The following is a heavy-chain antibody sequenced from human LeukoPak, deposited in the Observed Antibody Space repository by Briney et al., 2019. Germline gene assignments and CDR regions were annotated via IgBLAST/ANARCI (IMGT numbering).Heavy chain of an antibody. D-gene: IGHD4-11*01. CDR3: AREDSNVAYYYGMDV. CDR1: GYTFTSYD. Sequence: ASVKVSCKASGYTFTSYDINWVRQATGQGLEWMGWMNPNSGNTGYAQKFQGRVTMTRNTSISTAYMELSSLRSEDTAVYYCAREDSNVAYYYGMDVWGQGTTVTVSS. J-gene: IGHJ6*02. V-gene: IGHV1-8*01. CDR2: MNPNSGNT.